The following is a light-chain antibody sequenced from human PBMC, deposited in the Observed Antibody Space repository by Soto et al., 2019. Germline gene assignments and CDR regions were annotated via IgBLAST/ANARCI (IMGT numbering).Light chain of an antibody. CDR2: DAS. Sequence: DIRMTQSPSTLSASVGDRVTITCRASQSISNWLAWYQQKPGKAPKLLIYDASSLESGAPSRFNGSAFGTEFTLTISSLQPDDFATYYCQHYETYPITFGQGTRLEI. V-gene: IGKV1-5*01. CDR1: QSISNW. J-gene: IGKJ5*01. CDR3: QHYETYPIT.